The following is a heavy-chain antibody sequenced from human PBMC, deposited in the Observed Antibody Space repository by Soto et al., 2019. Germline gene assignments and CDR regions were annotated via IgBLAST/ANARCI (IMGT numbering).Heavy chain of an antibody. CDR2: MNPNSGNT. CDR1: GHTFTSYD. V-gene: IGHV1-8*01. J-gene: IGHJ6*02. D-gene: IGHD3-16*01. Sequence: ASVKVSCKASGHTFTSYDINWVRQATGQGLEWMGWMNPNSGNTGYAQKFQGRVTMTRNTSISTAYMELSSLRSEDTAVYYCARGLGYYDYVWGSYLPHYYYGMDVWGQGTTVTVSS. CDR3: ARGLGYYDYVWGSYLPHYYYGMDV.